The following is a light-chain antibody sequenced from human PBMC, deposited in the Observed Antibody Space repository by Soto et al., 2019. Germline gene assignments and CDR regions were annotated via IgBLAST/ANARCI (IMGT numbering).Light chain of an antibody. CDR1: QYVGSR. CDR3: HQRQSWPRT. V-gene: IGKV3-11*01. Sequence: EIVLTQSPATLSSSPGETAILSCRASQYVGSRLAWYQHKPGQAPRLLIYYMSKRATGIPARFSGSGSGTDFTLTISSLAPDDVAIYYCHQRQSWPRTFGQGNKVEIK. CDR2: YMS. J-gene: IGKJ1*01.